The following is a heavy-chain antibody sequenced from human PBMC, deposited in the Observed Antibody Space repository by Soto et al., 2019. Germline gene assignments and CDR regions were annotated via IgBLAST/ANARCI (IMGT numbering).Heavy chain of an antibody. CDR3: ARGLTTVTLFDP. D-gene: IGHD4-17*01. CDR2: IYYSGST. V-gene: IGHV4-31*03. J-gene: IGHJ5*02. CDR1: GGSISSGGYY. Sequence: QVQLQESGPGLVKPSQTLSLTCTVSGGSISSGGYYWSWIRQHPGKGLEWIGYIYYSGSTYYHPALKSRFTISVDTSKNQFARKLSSVTAADTAVYYCARGLTTVTLFDPWCQGTLVTVSS.